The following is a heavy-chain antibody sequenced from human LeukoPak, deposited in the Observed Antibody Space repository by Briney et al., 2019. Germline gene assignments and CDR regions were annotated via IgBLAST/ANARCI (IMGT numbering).Heavy chain of an antibody. CDR1: GYSFTSYW. V-gene: IGHV5-51*01. D-gene: IGHD2-15*01. Sequence: PGGSLRLSCAASGYSFTSYWIGWVRQMPGKGLEWMGIIYPGDSDTRYSPSFQGQVTISADKSISTAYLQWSSLKASDTAMYYCARLAYCSGGSCYKAFDCWGQGTLVTVSS. CDR2: IYPGDSDT. J-gene: IGHJ4*02. CDR3: ARLAYCSGGSCYKAFDC.